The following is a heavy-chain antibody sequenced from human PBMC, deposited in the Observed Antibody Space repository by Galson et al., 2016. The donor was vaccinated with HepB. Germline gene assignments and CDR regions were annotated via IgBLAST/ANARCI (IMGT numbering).Heavy chain of an antibody. D-gene: IGHD3-9*01. V-gene: IGHV3-23*01. CDR3: ARVGPSGYFFDY. CDR1: GFTFSSYA. J-gene: IGHJ4*02. CDR2: ISGSGQNT. Sequence: SLRLSCAASGFTFSSYAMSCVRQAPGKGLEWISSISGSGQNTYYRDSVEGRFTSSRDNSKNTLYLQMNSLRAEDTATYFCARVGPSGYFFDYWGQGALVTVSS.